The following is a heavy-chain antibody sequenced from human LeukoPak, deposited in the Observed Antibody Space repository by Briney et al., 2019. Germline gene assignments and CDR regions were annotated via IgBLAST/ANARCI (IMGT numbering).Heavy chain of an antibody. CDR3: ARETYYDFWSGYYAGNYYYMDV. CDR1: GGSISSYY. J-gene: IGHJ6*03. CDR2: IYYSGST. V-gene: IGHV4-59*01. Sequence: SETLSLTCTVSGGSISSYYWSWIRQPPGKGLEWIGYIYYSGSTNYNPSLKSRVTISVDTSKNQFSLKLSSVTAADTAVYYCARETYYDFWSGYYAGNYYYMDVWGKGTTVTVSS. D-gene: IGHD3-3*01.